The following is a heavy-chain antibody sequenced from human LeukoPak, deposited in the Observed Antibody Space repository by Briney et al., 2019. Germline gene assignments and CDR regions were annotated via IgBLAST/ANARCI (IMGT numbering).Heavy chain of an antibody. J-gene: IGHJ4*02. V-gene: IGHV4-59*05. Sequence: SETLSLTCTVSGGSISSYYWSWIRQPPGKGLEWIGSIYYGGSTYYDPSLESRVSISVDTSKNQFSLKVTSVTAADTAMYYCARHVRSSSWFDYWGQGTLVTVSS. CDR1: GGSISSYY. CDR3: ARHVRSSSWFDY. CDR2: IYYGGST. D-gene: IGHD6-13*01.